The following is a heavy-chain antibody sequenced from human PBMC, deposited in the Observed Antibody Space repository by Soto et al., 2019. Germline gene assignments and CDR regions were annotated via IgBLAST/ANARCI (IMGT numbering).Heavy chain of an antibody. V-gene: IGHV4-34*01. D-gene: IGHD6-13*01. CDR3: ERERDGIAAAAFDY. CDR1: GGSFSGYY. J-gene: IGHJ4*02. CDR2: INHSGST. Sequence: SETLSLTCAVYGGSFSGYYWSWIRQPPGKGLEWIGEINHSGSTNYNPSLKSRVTISVDTSKNQFSLKLSSVTAADTAVYYCERERDGIAAAAFDYWGQGTLGTV.